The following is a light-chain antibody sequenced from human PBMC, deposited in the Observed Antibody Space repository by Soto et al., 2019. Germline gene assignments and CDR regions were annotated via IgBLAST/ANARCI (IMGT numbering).Light chain of an antibody. V-gene: IGKV3-15*01. CDR2: GAS. CDR1: QSVGSN. J-gene: IGKJ1*01. CDR3: QQYNNWPPKT. Sequence: VMTQSPATLSISPGERATLSCRASQSVGSNLAWYQQKPGQAPRLLIYGASTRATGTPARFSGSGSGTEFTLTISSLQSEDFAVYYCQQYNNWPPKTFGQGTKV.